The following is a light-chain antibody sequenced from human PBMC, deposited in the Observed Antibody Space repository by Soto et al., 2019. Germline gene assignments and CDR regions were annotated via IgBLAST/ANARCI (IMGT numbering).Light chain of an antibody. Sequence: EVVLTQSPATLSLSPGERATLSCRASHSVDIYLAWYQHKPGQAPRLLIYDASNRAPGIPARFSGSGSGTDFTLTISSLEPEDFAVYYCLQRKFWPPLTFGEGTRVEIK. CDR2: DAS. V-gene: IGKV3-11*01. J-gene: IGKJ4*01. CDR1: HSVDIY. CDR3: LQRKFWPPLT.